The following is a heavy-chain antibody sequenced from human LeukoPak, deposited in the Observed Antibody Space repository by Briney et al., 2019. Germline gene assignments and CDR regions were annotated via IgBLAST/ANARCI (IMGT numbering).Heavy chain of an antibody. J-gene: IGHJ4*02. D-gene: IGHD2-2*01. V-gene: IGHV3-23*01. Sequence: GGSLRLSCAVSGFSLSINSMCWVRQAPGRGLEWVSGISRDGDKTYYVDSVEGRFTISRDTSKNTLYLQMDTLRVEDTATYYCAKEEVPNDYWGQGTLVTVSS. CDR2: ISRDGDKT. CDR1: GFSLSINS. CDR3: AKEEVPNDY.